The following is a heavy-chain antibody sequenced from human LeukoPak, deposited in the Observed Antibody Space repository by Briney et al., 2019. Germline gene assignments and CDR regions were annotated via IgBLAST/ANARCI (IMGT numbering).Heavy chain of an antibody. V-gene: IGHV1-46*01. CDR2: INPSGDPT. Sequence: GASVKVSCKASGYTFTSYYMHWVRQAPGQGLEWVGIINPSGDPTTYAQKFQGRVTMTSDMSTSTVYMELSSLRSDDTAVYYCARDFVLRYFDWSKDRLYYFDYWGQGTLVTVSS. CDR3: ARDFVLRYFDWSKDRLYYFDY. D-gene: IGHD3-9*01. J-gene: IGHJ4*02. CDR1: GYTFTSYY.